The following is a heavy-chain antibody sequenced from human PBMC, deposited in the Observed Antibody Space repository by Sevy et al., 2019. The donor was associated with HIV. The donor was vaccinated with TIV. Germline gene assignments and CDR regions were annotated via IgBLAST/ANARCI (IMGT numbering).Heavy chain of an antibody. CDR3: ARRNYYYYMDV. CDR1: GFTFSSYW. CDR2: INSDGSST. J-gene: IGHJ6*03. Sequence: GGSLRLSCAASGFTFSSYWMHWVRQAPGKGLVWVSRINSDGSSTSYANSVKGRFTISRDNAKNTLYLQMNSLRAEDTAVYYCARRNYYYYMDVWGKGTTVTVSS. V-gene: IGHV3-74*01.